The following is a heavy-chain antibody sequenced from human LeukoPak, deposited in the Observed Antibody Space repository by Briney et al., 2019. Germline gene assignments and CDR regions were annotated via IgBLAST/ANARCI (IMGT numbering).Heavy chain of an antibody. V-gene: IGHV3-23*01. J-gene: IGHJ4*02. D-gene: IGHD6-19*01. CDR1: GFTFSSYG. CDR2: ISGSGGST. CDR3: AKDRTTGIAVAGLFDY. Sequence: GGSLRLSCAASGFTFSSYGMSWVRQAPGKGLEWVSAISGSGGSTYYADSVKGRFTISRDNSKNTLYLQMNSLRAEDTAVYYCAKDRTTGIAVAGLFDYWGQGTLVTVSS.